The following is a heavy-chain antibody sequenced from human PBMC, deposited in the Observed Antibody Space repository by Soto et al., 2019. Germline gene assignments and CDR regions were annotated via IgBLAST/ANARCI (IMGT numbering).Heavy chain of an antibody. J-gene: IGHJ4*02. CDR3: ARVGNSSGWYDY. CDR2: IIPIFGTA. V-gene: IGHV1-69*01. CDR1: GGTFSSFA. D-gene: IGHD6-19*01. Sequence: VQLVQSGAELRKPGSSVKVSCKASGGTFSSFAISWVRQAPGQGLEWMGGIIPIFGTANYAQKFQVRVTITADQSTSTAFMELSSLRSEDTAVYYCARVGNSSGWYDYWGQGTLVTVSS.